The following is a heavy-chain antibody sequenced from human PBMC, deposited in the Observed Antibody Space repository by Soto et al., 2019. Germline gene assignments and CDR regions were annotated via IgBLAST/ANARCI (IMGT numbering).Heavy chain of an antibody. CDR1: GGTFSSYA. V-gene: IGHV1-69*13. CDR3: ARTDDILTGYPRPYYFDY. CDR2: IIPIFGTA. J-gene: IGHJ4*02. D-gene: IGHD3-9*01. Sequence: GASVKVSCKASGGTFSSYAISWVRQAPGQGLEWMGGIIPIFGTANYAQKFQGRVTITADESTSTAYMELSSLRSEDTAVYYCARTDDILTGYPRPYYFDYWGQGTLVTVSS.